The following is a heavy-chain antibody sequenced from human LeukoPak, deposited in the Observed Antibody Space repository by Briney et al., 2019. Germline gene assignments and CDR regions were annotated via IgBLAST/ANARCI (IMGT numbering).Heavy chain of an antibody. J-gene: IGHJ3*02. V-gene: IGHV3-48*01. D-gene: IGHD3-22*01. CDR3: AREYYYDSSGYPEDAFDI. Sequence: GGSLRLSCAASGFTFSSYSMNWVRQAPGKGLEWVSYISSSSSTIYYADSVKGRFTIPRDNAKNSLYLQMNILRAEDTAVYYCAREYYYDSSGYPEDAFDIWGQGTMVTVSS. CDR2: ISSSSSTI. CDR1: GFTFSSYS.